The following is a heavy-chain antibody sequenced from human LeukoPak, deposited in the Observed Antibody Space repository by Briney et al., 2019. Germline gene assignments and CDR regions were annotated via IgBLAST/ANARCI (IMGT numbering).Heavy chain of an antibody. V-gene: IGHV3-23*01. D-gene: IGHD3-10*01. Sequence: GGSLRLSCTASGFTFSSYAMSWVRRAPEKGLEWVSAISRSGGTTYDADAVKGRFTISRDNSKNTLYLQMNSLRAEDMAVYYCAAYASGSYYRSWFDPWGQGTLVTVSS. CDR2: ISRSGGTT. J-gene: IGHJ5*02. CDR1: GFTFSSYA. CDR3: AAYASGSYYRSWFDP.